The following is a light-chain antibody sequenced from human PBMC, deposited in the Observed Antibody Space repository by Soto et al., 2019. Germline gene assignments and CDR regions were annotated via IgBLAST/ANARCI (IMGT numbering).Light chain of an antibody. Sequence: EIVLTQSPGTLSLSPGERATLSCRASQSISSNYLAWYQQRPGQAPRLLIFGASYRATGIPDRFSGSGSGTDFTLTISRLEAEDFAVYYCQQYSSSPPDFTFGPGTRVDSK. CDR3: QQYSSSPPDFT. CDR2: GAS. V-gene: IGKV3-20*01. CDR1: QSISSNY. J-gene: IGKJ3*01.